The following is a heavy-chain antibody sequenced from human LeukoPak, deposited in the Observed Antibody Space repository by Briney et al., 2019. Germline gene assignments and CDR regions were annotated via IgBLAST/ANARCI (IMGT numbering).Heavy chain of an antibody. J-gene: IGHJ5*02. CDR3: AKGWFGELFDRSNWFDP. V-gene: IGHV3-11*04. Sequence: GGSLSLSCAASGFTFSDYYMSWIRQAPGKGLEWVSYISSSGSTIYYADSVKGRFTISRDNAKNSLYLQVNSLRAEDTAVYFYAKGWFGELFDRSNWFDPWGQGTLVTVSS. CDR1: GFTFSDYY. D-gene: IGHD3-10*01. CDR2: ISSSGSTI.